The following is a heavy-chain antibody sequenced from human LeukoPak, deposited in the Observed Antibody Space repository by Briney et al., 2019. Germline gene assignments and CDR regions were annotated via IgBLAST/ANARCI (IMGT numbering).Heavy chain of an antibody. D-gene: IGHD6-13*01. CDR3: ARERPGAAATYYYYYMDV. J-gene: IGHJ6*03. Sequence: GGSLRLSCAASGFTVSSNYMSWVRQAPGKGLEWVSVICSGGSTYYADSVKGRFTISRDNSKNTLYLQMNSLRAEDTAVYYCARERPGAAATYYYYYMDVWGKGTTVTVSS. CDR2: ICSGGST. V-gene: IGHV3-53*01. CDR1: GFTVSSNY.